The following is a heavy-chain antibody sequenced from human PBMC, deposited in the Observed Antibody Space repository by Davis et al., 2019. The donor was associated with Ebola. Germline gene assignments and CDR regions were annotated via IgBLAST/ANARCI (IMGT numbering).Heavy chain of an antibody. CDR2: IYHSGNT. J-gene: IGHJ4*02. D-gene: IGHD2-2*01. CDR3: ARVQCSSPSCYSYYFDY. Sequence: MPSETLSLTCTVSGGSISSGDYYWSWIRQPPGKGLEWIGEIYHSGNTNYNPSLKSRVTISVDKSKNQFSLKLSSVTAADTAVYYCARVQCSSPSCYSYYFDYWGQGTLVTVSS. CDR1: GGSISSGDYY. V-gene: IGHV4-39*07.